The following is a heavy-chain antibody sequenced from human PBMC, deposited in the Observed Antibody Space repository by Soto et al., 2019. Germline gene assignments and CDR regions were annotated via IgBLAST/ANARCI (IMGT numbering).Heavy chain of an antibody. CDR2: IIPLFGTA. V-gene: IGHV1-69*01. D-gene: IGHD6-19*01. CDR1: GGTFSTYA. CDR3: SRPKGSYSSGYYFFDY. J-gene: IGHJ4*02. Sequence: QVQLVQSGAEVKQPGSSVKVSCKTSGGTFSTYAIYWVRQAPGQGLEWMGAIIPLFGTADYAQKFQGRVTITADESTSTAYFELSSLRSEDTAVYYCSRPKGSYSSGYYFFDYWGQGTLVNVPS.